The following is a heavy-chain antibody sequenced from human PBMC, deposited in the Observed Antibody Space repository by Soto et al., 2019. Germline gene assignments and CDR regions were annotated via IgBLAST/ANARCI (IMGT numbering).Heavy chain of an antibody. CDR3: ATWPSSHWFDY. V-gene: IGHV1-3*01. CDR2: INAGNGNT. J-gene: IGHJ4*02. Sequence: ASVKVSCKASGYTFTSYAMHWVRQAPGQRLEWMGWINAGNGNTKYSQKFQGRVTITRDTSASTAYMELSSLKPSDTAFYYCATWPSSHWFDYWGQGTLVTVSS. CDR1: GYTFTSYA. D-gene: IGHD2-2*01.